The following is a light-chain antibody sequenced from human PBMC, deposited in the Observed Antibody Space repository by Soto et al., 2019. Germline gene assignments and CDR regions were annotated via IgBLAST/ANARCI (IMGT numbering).Light chain of an antibody. CDR2: LGS. CDR1: QNLLHIGGYNY. Sequence: DIVVTQSPLSLSVTPGEPASISCRASQNLLHIGGYNYLDWYVQKPGQSPQLLIFLGSYRASGVPDRFSGSGSGTDFTLRISRVEAEDVGVYYCMQSVQLSSWTFGQGTKVDIK. CDR3: MQSVQLSSWT. V-gene: IGKV2-28*01. J-gene: IGKJ1*01.